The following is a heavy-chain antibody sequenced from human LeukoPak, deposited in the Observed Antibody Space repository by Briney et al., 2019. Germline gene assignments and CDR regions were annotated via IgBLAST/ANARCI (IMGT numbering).Heavy chain of an antibody. D-gene: IGHD3-16*01. V-gene: IGHV1-2*02. J-gene: IGHJ4*02. CDR2: INPNSGDT. Sequence: ASVKVPCKASGYTFTGFHIHWVRQAPGQGLEYMGWINPNSGDTNYAQKFQGRVTMTRDTSISTAYMELSSLRFDDTAVYYCTTSPGDPFDYWGQGTLSPSPQ. CDR3: TTSPGDPFDY. CDR1: GYTFTGFH.